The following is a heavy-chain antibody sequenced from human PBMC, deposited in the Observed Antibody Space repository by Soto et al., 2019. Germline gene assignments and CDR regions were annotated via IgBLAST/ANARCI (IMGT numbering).Heavy chain of an antibody. CDR2: ITRDGYKK. D-gene: IGHD6-6*01. Sequence: QVQLVESGGGVVQPGGSLRLSCAVSGFIFKNYALNWVRQAPGKGLEWVASITRDGYKKYYADSVKGRFTISRDNTKNALSLKMTALRVEDSSVYYCTKSSGGSSSVGMDYWGPGTLVTVSS. V-gene: IGHV3-30*04. CDR1: GFIFKNYA. CDR3: TKSSGGSSSVGMDY. J-gene: IGHJ4*02.